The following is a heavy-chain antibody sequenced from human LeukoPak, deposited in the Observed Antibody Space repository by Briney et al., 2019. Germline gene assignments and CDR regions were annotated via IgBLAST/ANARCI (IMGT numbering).Heavy chain of an antibody. V-gene: IGHV3-30*02. CDR3: AKGAWIQLWTPFDY. CDR2: IRYDGSNK. CDR1: GFTFSSYG. Sequence: GGSLRLSCAASGFTFSSYGMHWVRQAPSKGLEWVAFIRYDGSNKYYADSVKGRFTISRDNSKNTLYLQMNSLRAEDTAVYYCAKGAWIQLWTPFDYWGQGTLVTVSS. J-gene: IGHJ4*02. D-gene: IGHD5-18*01.